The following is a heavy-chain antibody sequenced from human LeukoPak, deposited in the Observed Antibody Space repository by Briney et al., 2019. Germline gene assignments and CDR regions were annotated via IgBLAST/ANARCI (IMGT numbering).Heavy chain of an antibody. CDR2: ISSSSSYI. CDR1: GFTFSSYS. J-gene: IGHJ4*02. Sequence: GGSLRLSCAASGFTFSSYSMNWDRQAPGKGLEWVSSISSSSSYIYYADSVKGRFTISRDNAKNSLYLQLNSLRAEDTAVYYCARSRFYFDYWGQGTLVTVSS. CDR3: ARSRFYFDY. V-gene: IGHV3-21*01.